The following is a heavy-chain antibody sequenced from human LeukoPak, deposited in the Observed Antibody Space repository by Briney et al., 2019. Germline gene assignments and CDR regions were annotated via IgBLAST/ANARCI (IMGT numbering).Heavy chain of an antibody. D-gene: IGHD3-3*01. CDR2: ISSGSSYI. Sequence: GSLRLSCAASGFTFSTYSMNWVRQAPGKGLEWVSSISSGSSYIYYADSVKGRFTISRDNAKNSLYLQMNSLRAEDTAVYYCARETPGGEWLLFDYWGQGTLVTVSP. CDR1: GFTFSTYS. J-gene: IGHJ4*02. CDR3: ARETPGGEWLLFDY. V-gene: IGHV3-21*01.